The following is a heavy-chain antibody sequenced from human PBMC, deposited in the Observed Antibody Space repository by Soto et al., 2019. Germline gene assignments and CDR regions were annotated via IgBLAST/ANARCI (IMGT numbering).Heavy chain of an antibody. CDR1: GFTFSSYA. V-gene: IGHV3-23*01. CDR2: ISGSGGST. J-gene: IGHJ6*02. D-gene: IGHD6-19*01. Sequence: SGGSLRLSCAASGFTFSSYAMSWVRQAPGKGLEWVSAISGSGGSTYYADSVKGRFTISRDNSKNTLYLQMNSLKTEDAAVYYCTRIKEWLIRRRFRYYGMDVWGQGTTVTVSS. CDR3: TRIKEWLIRRRFRYYGMDV.